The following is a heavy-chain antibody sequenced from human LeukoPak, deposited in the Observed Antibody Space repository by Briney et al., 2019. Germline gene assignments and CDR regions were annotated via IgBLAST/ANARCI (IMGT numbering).Heavy chain of an antibody. CDR1: GFTFSSYA. Sequence: GGSLRLSCAASGFTFSSYAMSWVRQAPGKGLEWVSVISGGGGSTDNADSVKGRFTISRDNSKNTLYLQMNSLRAEDTAIYYCASRDGYNAFDYWGQGTLVTVSS. J-gene: IGHJ4*02. D-gene: IGHD5-24*01. V-gene: IGHV3-23*01. CDR2: ISGGGGST. CDR3: ASRDGYNAFDY.